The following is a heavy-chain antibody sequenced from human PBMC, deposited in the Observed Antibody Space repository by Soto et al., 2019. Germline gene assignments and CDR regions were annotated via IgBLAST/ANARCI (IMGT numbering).Heavy chain of an antibody. Sequence: PGESLKISCMGSGYSFAGYWITWVRQKPGKGLEWMGRIDPSDSQTYYSPSFRGHVTISVTKSITTVFLQWSSLRASDTAMYYCARQIYDSDTGPNFQYYFDSWGQGTPVTVSS. J-gene: IGHJ4*02. CDR3: ARQIYDSDTGPNFQYYFDS. CDR1: GYSFAGYW. D-gene: IGHD3-22*01. CDR2: IDPSDSQT. V-gene: IGHV5-10-1*01.